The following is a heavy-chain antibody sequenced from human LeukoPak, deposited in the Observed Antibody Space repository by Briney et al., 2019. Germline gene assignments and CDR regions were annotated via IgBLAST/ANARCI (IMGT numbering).Heavy chain of an antibody. D-gene: IGHD3-10*01. Sequence: PGGSLRLSCAASGFTFSSYSMIWVRQAPGKGLEGVSYISTGSSTIYYADSVKGRFTISRDNAKNSLYLQMNSLRDEDTAVYYCARDVERTGGTYYYGSGNPRGWGQGTLVTVSS. CDR3: ARDVERTGGTYYYGSGNPRG. CDR2: ISTGSSTI. V-gene: IGHV3-48*02. CDR1: GFTFSSYS. J-gene: IGHJ4*02.